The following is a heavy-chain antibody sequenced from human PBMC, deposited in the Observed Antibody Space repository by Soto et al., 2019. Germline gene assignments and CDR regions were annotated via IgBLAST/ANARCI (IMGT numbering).Heavy chain of an antibody. J-gene: IGHJ4*01. CDR2: TYYRSKWDY. D-gene: IGHD2-15*01. CDR1: GDSVSGNSGA. CDR3: ARSLSGSAYCDY. Sequence: SQTLSLTCAISGDSVSGNSGAWNWIRQSPSRGLEWLGRTYYRSKWDYDYAVSVKGRITINPDTSKNQFSLQLNSVTPEDTAVYYCARSLSGSAYCDYWGQGTLVTVSS. V-gene: IGHV6-1*01.